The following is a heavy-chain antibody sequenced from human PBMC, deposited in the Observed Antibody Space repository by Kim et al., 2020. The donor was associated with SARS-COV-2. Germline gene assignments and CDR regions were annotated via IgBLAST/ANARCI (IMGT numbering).Heavy chain of an antibody. CDR1: GGSISSSSYY. D-gene: IGHD6-13*01. V-gene: IGHV4-39*01. Sequence: SETLSLTCTVSGGSISSSSYYWGWIRQPPGKGLEWIGSIYYSGSTYYNPSLKSRVTISVDTSKNQFSLKLSSVTAADTAVYYCARKLAAAATHKPRYYFDYWGQGTLVTVSS. J-gene: IGHJ4*02. CDR2: IYYSGST. CDR3: ARKLAAAATHKPRYYFDY.